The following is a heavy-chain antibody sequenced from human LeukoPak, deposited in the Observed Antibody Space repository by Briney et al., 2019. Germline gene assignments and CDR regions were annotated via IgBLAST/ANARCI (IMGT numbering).Heavy chain of an antibody. CDR1: GFTFSTHW. CDR2: ISGDGSLT. J-gene: IGHJ6*02. V-gene: IGHV3-74*01. CDR3: ASLLTPYHGSGGGGPDV. D-gene: IGHD3-10*01. Sequence: GGSLRLSCAASGFTFSTHWMYWVRQAPGRELVWVSRISGDGSLTSYADSVKGRCTISRDNAKDTLYLQMTSLRVEDTAVYSCASLLTPYHGSGGGGPDVWGQGATVTVSS.